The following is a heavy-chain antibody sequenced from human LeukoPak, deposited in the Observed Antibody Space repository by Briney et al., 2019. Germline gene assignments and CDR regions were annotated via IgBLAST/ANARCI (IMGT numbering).Heavy chain of an antibody. D-gene: IGHD6-25*01. CDR3: AKVLPGSNWFDP. CDR1: GFTFSSYG. V-gene: IGHV3-30*18. Sequence: TGGSPRLSCAASGFTFSSYGMHWVRQAPGKGLEWVAVISYDGSNKYYADSVKGRFTISRDNSKNTLYLQMNSLRAEDTAVYYCAKVLPGSNWFDPWGQGTLVTVSS. CDR2: ISYDGSNK. J-gene: IGHJ5*02.